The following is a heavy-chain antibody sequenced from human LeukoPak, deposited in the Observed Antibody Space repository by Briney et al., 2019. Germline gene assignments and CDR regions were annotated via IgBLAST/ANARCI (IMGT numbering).Heavy chain of an antibody. Sequence: SETLSLTCTVSGGSISSSSYYWGWIRQPPGKGLEWIGTIYYSGSTYYNPSLKSRVTISVDTSKNQFSLKLSSVTAADMALYYCAKAVGGVGLALYYFDYWGQGTLVTVSS. CDR3: AKAVGGVGLALYYFDY. J-gene: IGHJ4*02. V-gene: IGHV4-39*07. CDR1: GGSISSSSYY. CDR2: IYYSGST. D-gene: IGHD2-8*01.